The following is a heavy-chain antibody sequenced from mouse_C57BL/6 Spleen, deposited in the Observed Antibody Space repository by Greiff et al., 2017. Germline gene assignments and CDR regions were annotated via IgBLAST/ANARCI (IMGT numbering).Heavy chain of an antibody. J-gene: IGHJ3*01. CDR3: SRPDDYEGAWLAY. Sequence: EVQLQESGPVLVKPGPSVKISCKASGFTFTDYSMHWVKQSHGKSLEWIGLVYPYNGGTSYNQKFKGKATLTVDTSSSTAYVELNSLTSEDSAVYYCSRPDDYEGAWLAYWGKGTLVTVSA. D-gene: IGHD2-4*01. CDR1: GFTFTDYS. CDR2: VYPYNGGT. V-gene: IGHV1-36*01.